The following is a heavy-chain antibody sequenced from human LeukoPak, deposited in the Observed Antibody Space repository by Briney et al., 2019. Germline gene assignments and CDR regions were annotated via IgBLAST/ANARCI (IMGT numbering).Heavy chain of an antibody. Sequence: PGGSLRLSCAASGFTFSSYGMHWVRQAPGKGLEWVAVISYDGSNKYYADSVKGRFTISRDNSKNTLYLQMNSLRAEDTAVYYCAKDYHYGYYEREYYFDYWGQGTLVTVSS. D-gene: IGHD3-10*01. CDR3: AKDYHYGYYEREYYFDY. V-gene: IGHV3-30*18. CDR2: ISYDGSNK. J-gene: IGHJ4*02. CDR1: GFTFSSYG.